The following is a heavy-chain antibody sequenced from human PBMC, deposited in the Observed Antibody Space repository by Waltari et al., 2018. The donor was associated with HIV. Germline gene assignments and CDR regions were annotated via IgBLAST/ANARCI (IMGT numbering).Heavy chain of an antibody. V-gene: IGHV3-48*03. D-gene: IGHD1-26*01. CDR3: ARDGSSYYGLDY. J-gene: IGHJ4*02. Sequence: EVQVVESGGGLVQPGGSLRLPCAAAGFPFCTYEMNWVRQAPGKGLEWVSYISSSGSTIYYADSVKGRFTISRDNAKNSLYLQMNSLRAEDTAVYFCARDGSSYYGLDYWGRGTLVTVSS. CDR2: ISSSGSTI. CDR1: GFPFCTYE.